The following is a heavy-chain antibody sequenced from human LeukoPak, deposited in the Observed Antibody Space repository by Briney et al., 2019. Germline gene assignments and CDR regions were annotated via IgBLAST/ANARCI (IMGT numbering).Heavy chain of an antibody. D-gene: IGHD6-13*01. J-gene: IGHJ4*02. CDR2: IKQDGSEK. CDR3: ARDRIAVAAAGRRGGFDY. CDR1: GFTFSSYW. V-gene: IGHV3-7*01. Sequence: PGGSLRLPCAASGFTFSSYWMSWVRQAPGKGLEWVANIKQDGSEKYYVDSVKGRFTISRDNAKNSLYLQMNSLRAEDTAVYYCARDRIAVAAAGRRGGFDYWGQGTLVTVSS.